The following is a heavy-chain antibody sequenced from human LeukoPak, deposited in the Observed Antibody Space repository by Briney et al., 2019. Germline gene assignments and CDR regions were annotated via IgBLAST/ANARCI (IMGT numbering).Heavy chain of an antibody. J-gene: IGHJ4*02. Sequence: GGSLRLSCAASGFTFSNYAIHWVRQAPGKGLEWVAVTWSDGTNKYYADSVKGRFTISRDNSKKTVYLQMNSLRAEDTAVYYFARDGEYSADFNYWGREPLLTVSS. D-gene: IGHD4-4*01. CDR2: TWSDGTNK. CDR1: GFTFSNYA. CDR3: ARDGEYSADFNY. V-gene: IGHV3-33*01.